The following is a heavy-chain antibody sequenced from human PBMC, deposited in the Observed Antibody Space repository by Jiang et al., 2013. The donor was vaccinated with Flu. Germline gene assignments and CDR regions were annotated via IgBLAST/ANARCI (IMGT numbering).Heavy chain of an antibody. J-gene: IGHJ6*02. CDR2: FDPEDGET. D-gene: IGHD3-10*01. CDR1: GYTLTELS. CDR3: ATPPLWFGERSQSYYYYGMDV. Sequence: SVKVSCKVSGYTLTELSMHWVRQAPGKGLEWMGGFDPEDGETIYAQKFQGRVTMTEDTSTDTAYMELSSLRSEDTAVYYCATPPLWFGERSQSYYYYGMDVWGQGTTVTVSS. V-gene: IGHV1-24*01.